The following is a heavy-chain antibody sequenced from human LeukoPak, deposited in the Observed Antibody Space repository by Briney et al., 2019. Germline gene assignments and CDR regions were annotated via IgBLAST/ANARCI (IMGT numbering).Heavy chain of an antibody. J-gene: IGHJ4*02. V-gene: IGHV3-48*02. CDR2: ISSSSSTI. Sequence: GGSLRLSCAASGFTFSSYSMNWVRQAPGKGLDWISYISSSSSTIYYAYSVNGRFSISRDNANNSLYLQMNSLRDEDTAVYYCARSSGYEYYFDYWGQGTLVTVSS. D-gene: IGHD5-12*01. CDR3: ARSSGYEYYFDY. CDR1: GFTFSSYS.